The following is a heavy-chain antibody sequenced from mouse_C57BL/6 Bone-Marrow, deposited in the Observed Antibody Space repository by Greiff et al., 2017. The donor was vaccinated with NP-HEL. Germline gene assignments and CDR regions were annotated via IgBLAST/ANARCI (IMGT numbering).Heavy chain of an antibody. Sequence: QVQLQQSGPELVKPGASVKISCKASGYAFSSSWMNWVKQRPGKGLEWIGRIYPGDGDTNYNGKFKGKATLTADKSSNTAYMQLSSLTSEDSAVYFCARGTGIGYFDYWGQGTTLTVSS. CDR3: ARGTGIGYFDY. CDR2: IYPGDGDT. CDR1: GYAFSSSW. V-gene: IGHV1-82*01. D-gene: IGHD4-1*01. J-gene: IGHJ2*01.